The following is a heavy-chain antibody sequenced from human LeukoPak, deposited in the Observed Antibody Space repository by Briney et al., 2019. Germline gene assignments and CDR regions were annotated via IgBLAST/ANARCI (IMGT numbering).Heavy chain of an antibody. V-gene: IGHV3-21*01. J-gene: IGHJ4*02. CDR2: ISASSTYI. CDR3: ENSVRGVIVRGFDH. D-gene: IGHD3-10*02. CDR1: GLTFSTYS. Sequence: PGGSLRLSCAASGLTFSTYSMNWVRQAPGKGLEWVSSISASSTYIYYADSVKGRFTISRDNAKNSLYLQMNSLRAEDTAVYYCENSVRGVIVRGFDHWGQGTLVTVSS.